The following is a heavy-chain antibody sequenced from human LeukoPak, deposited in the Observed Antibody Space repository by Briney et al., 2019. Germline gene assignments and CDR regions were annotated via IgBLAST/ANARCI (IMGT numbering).Heavy chain of an antibody. CDR2: IYSAGTT. V-gene: IGHV3-66*01. J-gene: IGHJ5*02. Sequence: QTGRSLRLSCAASGFTFSSYGMHWVRQAPGKGLEWVSVIYSAGTTYYADSVKGRFTISRDNSKNTLYLQMNSLRAEDTAVYYCAREGSSGWYEFWFDPWGQGTLVTVSS. CDR3: AREGSSGWYEFWFDP. CDR1: GFTFSSYG. D-gene: IGHD6-19*01.